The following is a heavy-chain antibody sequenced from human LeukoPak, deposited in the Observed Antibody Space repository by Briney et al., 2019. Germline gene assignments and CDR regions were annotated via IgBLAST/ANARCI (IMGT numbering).Heavy chain of an antibody. J-gene: IGHJ4*02. Sequence: ASVKVSCKASGYTFTNYAFHWVRQAPGQRLEWMGWFNSDTGDTHYSQNFQGRLIITRDTSASTAYMELSSLRPEDTAVFFCVRGGPNRSGWTLDYWGQGTLVTVSS. D-gene: IGHD6-19*01. CDR3: VRGGPNRSGWTLDY. CDR1: GYTFTNYA. CDR2: FNSDTGDT. V-gene: IGHV1-3*01.